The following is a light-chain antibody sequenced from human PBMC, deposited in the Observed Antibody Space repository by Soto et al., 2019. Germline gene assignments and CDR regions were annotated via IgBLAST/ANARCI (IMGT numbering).Light chain of an antibody. CDR2: DAS. Sequence: DIPMTQSPSTLSASVGDRVTITCRASQSISSWLAWYQQKPGKAPKLLIYDASSLESGVPSRFSGSGSGTEFTLTISSLQPDDFATYYCQQYNSYSTFGHETKVEIK. V-gene: IGKV1-5*01. CDR3: QQYNSYST. CDR1: QSISSW. J-gene: IGKJ1*01.